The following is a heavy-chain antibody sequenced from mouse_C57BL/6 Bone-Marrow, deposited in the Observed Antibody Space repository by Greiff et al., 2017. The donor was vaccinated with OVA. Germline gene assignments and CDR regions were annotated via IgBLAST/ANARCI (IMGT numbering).Heavy chain of an antibody. CDR2: IYPRSGNT. CDR1: GYTFTSYG. Sequence: QVQLKESGAELARPGASVKLSCKASGYTFTSYGISWVKQRTGQGLEWIGEIYPRSGNTYYNEKFKGKATLTADKSSSTAYMELRSLTSEDSAVYFCARESYCGTGGYWGQGTTLTVSS. V-gene: IGHV1-81*01. J-gene: IGHJ2*01. D-gene: IGHD2-1*01. CDR3: ARESYCGTGGY.